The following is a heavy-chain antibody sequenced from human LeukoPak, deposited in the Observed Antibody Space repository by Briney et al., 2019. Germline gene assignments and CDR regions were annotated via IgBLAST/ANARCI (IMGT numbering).Heavy chain of an antibody. CDR1: GFSFSDYD. V-gene: IGHV3-11*01. D-gene: IGHD3-22*01. J-gene: IGHJ4*02. CDR2: ISRSARTI. Sequence: GGSLRLSCAASGFSFSDYDMSWIRRAPGEGLEWVSCISRSARTIYYADSVKGRFTISRDNSNNSLYLQMNSLRAEDAAVYYCARGDSLDQWGQGTLVTVSS. CDR3: ARGDSLDQ.